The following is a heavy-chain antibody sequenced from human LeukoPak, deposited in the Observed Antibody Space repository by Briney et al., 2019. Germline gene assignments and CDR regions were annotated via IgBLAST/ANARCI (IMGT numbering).Heavy chain of an antibody. Sequence: AETLSLTCTVSGGSISSYYWSWIRQPPGKGLEGIGYIYYSGSTNYNPSLKRRVTISVDTSKNQFSLKLSSVTAADTAVYYCARAVLTMVRVSFAFDIWGQGTMVTVSS. CDR1: GGSISSYY. J-gene: IGHJ3*02. V-gene: IGHV4-59*01. CDR2: IYYSGST. CDR3: ARAVLTMVRVSFAFDI. D-gene: IGHD3-10*01.